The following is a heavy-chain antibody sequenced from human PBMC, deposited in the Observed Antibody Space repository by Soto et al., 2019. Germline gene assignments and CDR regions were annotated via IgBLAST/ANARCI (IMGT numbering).Heavy chain of an antibody. CDR1: GGSISSSNW. Sequence: SETLSLTCAVSGGSISSSNWWSWVRQPPGKGLEWIGEIYHSGSTNYNPSLKSRVTISVDKSKNQFSLKLSSVTAADTAVYYCARGDYYGSGSFVLGDYYYGMDVWGQGTTVTVSS. J-gene: IGHJ6*02. CDR2: IYHSGST. D-gene: IGHD3-10*01. CDR3: ARGDYYGSGSFVLGDYYYGMDV. V-gene: IGHV4-4*02.